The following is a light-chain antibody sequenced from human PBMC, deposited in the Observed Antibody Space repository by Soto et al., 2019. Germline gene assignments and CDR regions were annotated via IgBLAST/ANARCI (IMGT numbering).Light chain of an antibody. CDR3: QTWGTGIWV. CDR1: SEHSIYA. V-gene: IGLV4-69*01. J-gene: IGLJ3*02. Sequence: QTVVTQSPSASASLGASVKLTCTLSSEHSIYAIAWHQQQPEKGPRYLMKLNNDGSHIKGDGIPDRFSGSSSGAERYLTISSLQSEDEADYYCQTWGTGIWVFGGGTKLTVL. CDR2: LNNDGSH.